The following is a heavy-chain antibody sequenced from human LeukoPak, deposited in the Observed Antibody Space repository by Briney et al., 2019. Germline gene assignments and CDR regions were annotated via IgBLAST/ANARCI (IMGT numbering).Heavy chain of an antibody. CDR2: ISGSGGST. Sequence: GGSLRLSCAASGFTFSSYAMSWVRQAPEKGLEWVSAISGSGGSTYYADSVKGRFTISRDNSKNTLYLQMNSLRAEDTAVYYCAKASYCSGGSCYLVDYWGQGTLVTVSS. D-gene: IGHD2-15*01. CDR1: GFTFSSYA. J-gene: IGHJ4*02. CDR3: AKASYCSGGSCYLVDY. V-gene: IGHV3-23*01.